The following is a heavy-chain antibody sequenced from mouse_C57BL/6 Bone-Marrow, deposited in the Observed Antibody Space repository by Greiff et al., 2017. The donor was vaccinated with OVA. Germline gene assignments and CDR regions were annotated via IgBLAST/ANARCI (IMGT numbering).Heavy chain of an antibody. D-gene: IGHD2-1*01. CDR1: GFTFSSYA. J-gene: IGHJ3*01. Sequence: EVKLMESGGGLVKPGGSLKLSCAASGFTFSSYAMSWVRQTPEKRLEWVATISDGGSYTYYPDNVKGRFTISRDNAKNNLYLQMSHLKSEDTAMYYCARDQGNWFAYWGQGTLVTVSA. V-gene: IGHV5-4*01. CDR2: ISDGGSYT. CDR3: ARDQGNWFAY.